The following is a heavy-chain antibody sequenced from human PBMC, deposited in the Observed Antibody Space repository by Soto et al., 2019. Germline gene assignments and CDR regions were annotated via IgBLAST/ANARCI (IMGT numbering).Heavy chain of an antibody. CDR2: TSHGGST. CDR3: ARDGHSSGWS. V-gene: IGHV4-4*02. J-gene: IGHJ5*02. D-gene: IGHD6-19*01. Sequence: QVQLQESGPGLVKPSGTLSLTCAVSGGSXTSXXXXXXXRQPPGKGLEWIGETSHGGSTTYNPSLKSRVTISVXXSKNQFSXXXXXVXXXDTAVYYCARDGHSSGWSWGQGTLVTVSS. CDR1: GGSXTSXXX.